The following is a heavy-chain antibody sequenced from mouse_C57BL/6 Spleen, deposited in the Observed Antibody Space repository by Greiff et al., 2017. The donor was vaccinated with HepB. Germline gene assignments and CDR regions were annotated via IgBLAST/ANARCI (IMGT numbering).Heavy chain of an antibody. Sequence: VQLQESGAELVKPGASVKISCKASGYAFSSYWMNWVKQRPGKGLEWIGQIYPGDGDTNYNGKFKGKATLTADKSSSTAYMQLSSLTSEDSAVYFCARGYYGSLAWFAYWGQGTLVTVSA. CDR3: ARGYYGSLAWFAY. J-gene: IGHJ3*01. D-gene: IGHD1-1*01. CDR1: GYAFSSYW. V-gene: IGHV1-80*01. CDR2: IYPGDGDT.